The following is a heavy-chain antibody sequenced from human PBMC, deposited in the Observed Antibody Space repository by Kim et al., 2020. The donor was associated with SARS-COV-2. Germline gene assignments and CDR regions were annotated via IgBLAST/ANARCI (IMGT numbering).Heavy chain of an antibody. CDR2: ISSSSSYI. V-gene: IGHV3-21*01. CDR3: ARDGGRIQLWLRGGYYGMDV. J-gene: IGHJ6*02. CDR1: GFTFSSYS. D-gene: IGHD5-18*01. Sequence: GGSLRLSCAASGFTFSSYSMNWVRQAPGKGLEWVSSISSSSSYIYYADSVKGRFTISRDNAKNSLYLQMNSLRAEDTAVYYCARDGGRIQLWLRGGYYGMDVWGQGTTVTVSS.